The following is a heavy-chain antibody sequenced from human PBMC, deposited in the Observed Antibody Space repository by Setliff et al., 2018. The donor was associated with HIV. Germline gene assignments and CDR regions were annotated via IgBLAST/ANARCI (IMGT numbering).Heavy chain of an antibody. V-gene: IGHV3-72*01. CDR2: TKNQANGLTT. CDR3: ARNQGNSFGQGFDY. D-gene: IGHD5-18*01. Sequence: LRLSCVASGFSIGDHYMDWVRQAPGKGLEWVGRTKNQANGLTTEYAASVQGRFTISRDESKNSLFLQMNSLSTEDTAVYYCARNQGNSFGQGFDYWGQGTLVTVSS. J-gene: IGHJ4*02. CDR1: GFSIGDHY.